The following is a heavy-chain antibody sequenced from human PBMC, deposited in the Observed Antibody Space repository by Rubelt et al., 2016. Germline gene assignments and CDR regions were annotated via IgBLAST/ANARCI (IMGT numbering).Heavy chain of an antibody. CDR3: ASQKGGTVTT. D-gene: IGHD4-17*01. J-gene: IGHJ4*02. CDR2: IHYSGST. V-gene: IGHV4-59*04. Sequence: GLVKPSETLSLTCTVSGGSISSYYWSWIRQPPGKGLEWIGSIHYSGSTYYNPSLKSRVTISVDTSKNQFSLKLNSVTAADTTMYYCASQKGGTVTTWGQGTLVTVSS. CDR1: GGSISSYY.